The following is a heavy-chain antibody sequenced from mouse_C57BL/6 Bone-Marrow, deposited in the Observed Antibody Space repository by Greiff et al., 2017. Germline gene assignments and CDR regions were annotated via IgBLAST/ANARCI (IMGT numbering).Heavy chain of an antibody. D-gene: IGHD2-1*01. J-gene: IGHJ3*01. Sequence: QVQLQQSGAELVRPGTSVKMSCKASGYTFTNYWIGWAKQRPGHGLEWIGDIYPGGGYTNYNEKFKGKATLTADKSSSTAYMQVSSLTSEDSAIYYCARDSGNAWFAYWGQGDLVTVSA. CDR2: IYPGGGYT. CDR1: GYTFTNYW. V-gene: IGHV1-63*01. CDR3: ARDSGNAWFAY.